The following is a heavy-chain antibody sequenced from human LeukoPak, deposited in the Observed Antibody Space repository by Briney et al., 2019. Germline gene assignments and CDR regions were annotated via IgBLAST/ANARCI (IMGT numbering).Heavy chain of an antibody. V-gene: IGHV3-30*04. CDR2: ISYDGSNK. Sequence: PGRSLRLSCAASGFTFSSYAMHWVRQAPGKGLEWVAVISYDGSNKYYADSVKGRFTISRDNSKNTLYLQMNSLRAEDTAVYYCARDTVGGYRSSGWYGDDYWGQGTLVTVSS. CDR1: GFTFSSYA. D-gene: IGHD6-19*01. CDR3: ARDTVGGYRSSGWYGDDY. J-gene: IGHJ4*02.